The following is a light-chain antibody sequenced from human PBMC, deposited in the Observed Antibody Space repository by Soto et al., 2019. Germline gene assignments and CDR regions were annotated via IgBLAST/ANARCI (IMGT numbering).Light chain of an antibody. CDR2: QAS. CDR1: QRIYSW. CDR3: QQYHSFWT. J-gene: IGKJ1*01. V-gene: IGKV1-5*03. Sequence: DIQMTQSPSTLSASVGDRVTITCRASQRIYSWLAWYQQRPGKAPKLLIYQASSLECGVPSRFSGSGSGTEFTLTISSLQPDDFATDYCQQYHSFWTFGQGTKVEIK.